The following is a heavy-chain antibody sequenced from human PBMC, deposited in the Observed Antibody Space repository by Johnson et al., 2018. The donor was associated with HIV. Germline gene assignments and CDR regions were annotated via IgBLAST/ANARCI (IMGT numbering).Heavy chain of an antibody. J-gene: IGHJ3*02. D-gene: IGHD6-6*01. Sequence: QMQLVESGGGVVQPGGSLRLSCAASGFTFSSYGMHWVRQAPGKGLEWVAFIRYDGSNKYYADSVKGRFTISRDNSKNTLYLQMNSLRAEDTAVYYCAREGIAARLAAFDIWGQGTMVTVSS. CDR1: GFTFSSYG. CDR2: IRYDGSNK. V-gene: IGHV3-30*02. CDR3: AREGIAARLAAFDI.